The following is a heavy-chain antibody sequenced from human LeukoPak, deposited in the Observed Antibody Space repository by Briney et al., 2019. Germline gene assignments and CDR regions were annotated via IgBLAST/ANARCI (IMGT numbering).Heavy chain of an antibody. CDR2: INPSGGST. V-gene: IGHV1-46*01. CDR3: AALIGAASTYYYYYYMDV. Sequence: ASVTVSCKASGYTFTSYYMHWVRQAPGQGLEWMGIINPSGGSTSYAQKFQGRVTMTRDTSTSTVYMELSSLRSEDTAVYYRAALIGAASTYYYYYYMDVWGKGTTVTVSS. D-gene: IGHD7-27*01. J-gene: IGHJ6*03. CDR1: GYTFTSYY.